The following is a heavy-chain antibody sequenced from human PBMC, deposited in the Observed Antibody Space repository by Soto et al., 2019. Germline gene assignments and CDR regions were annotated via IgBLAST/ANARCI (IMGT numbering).Heavy chain of an antibody. CDR1: GFTFSSYS. Sequence: GGSLRLSCAASGFTFSSYSMNWVRQAPGKGLEWVSSISSSSSYIYYADSVKGRFTISRDNAKNSLYLQMNSLRAEDTAVYYCAREPYCSGGSCYVGYFDYWGQGTLVTVSS. V-gene: IGHV3-21*01. D-gene: IGHD2-15*01. CDR3: AREPYCSGGSCYVGYFDY. J-gene: IGHJ4*02. CDR2: ISSSSSYI.